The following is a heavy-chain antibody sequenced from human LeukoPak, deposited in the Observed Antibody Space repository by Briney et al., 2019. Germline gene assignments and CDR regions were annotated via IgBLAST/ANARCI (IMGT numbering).Heavy chain of an antibody. Sequence: SETLSLTCAVYGGSFSSYYWGWIRQPPGKGLEWIGSIYYSGSTYYNPSLKSRVTISVDTSKNQFSLKLSSVTAADTAVYYCASEGGVGGTIFGVVMPYWGQGTPVTVSS. CDR2: IYYSGST. CDR3: ASEGGVGGTIFGVVMPY. J-gene: IGHJ4*02. CDR1: GGSFSSYY. V-gene: IGHV4-39*01. D-gene: IGHD3-3*01.